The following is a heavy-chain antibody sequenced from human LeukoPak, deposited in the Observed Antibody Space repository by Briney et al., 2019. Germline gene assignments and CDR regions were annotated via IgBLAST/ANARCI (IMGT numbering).Heavy chain of an antibody. CDR1: GFTFSSYS. V-gene: IGHV3-21*01. J-gene: IGHJ3*02. Sequence: GGSLRLSCAASGFTFSSYSMNWVRQAPGKGLEWVSSISSSSSYIYYADSVKGRFTISRDNAQESVFLQMNSLRADDTAVYYCARTYDFGRGPPGDAFDNWGPGTLVTVSS. CDR2: ISSSSSYI. CDR3: ARTYDFGRGPPGDAFDN. D-gene: IGHD3-3*01.